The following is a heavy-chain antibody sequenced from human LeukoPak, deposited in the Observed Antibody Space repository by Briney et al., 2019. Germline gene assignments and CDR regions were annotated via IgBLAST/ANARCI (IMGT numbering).Heavy chain of an antibody. D-gene: IGHD5-12*01. CDR1: GFTFSSYG. CDR3: AKDQGGYSGYDYYFDY. J-gene: IGHJ4*02. V-gene: IGHV3-30*02. CDR2: IRYDGSNK. Sequence: GSLRLSCAASGFTFSSYGMHWVRQAPGKGLERVAFIRYDGSNKYYADSVKGRFTISRDNSKNTLYLQMNSLRAEDTAVYYCAKDQGGYSGYDYYFDYWGQGTLVTVSS.